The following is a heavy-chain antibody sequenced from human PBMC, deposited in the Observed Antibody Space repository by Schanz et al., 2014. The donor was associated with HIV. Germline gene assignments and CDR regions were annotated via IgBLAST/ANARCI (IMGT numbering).Heavy chain of an antibody. CDR1: GFTFSSYW. V-gene: IGHV3-74*01. Sequence: EVQLVESGGGLVQPGGSLRLSCAASGFTFSSYWMHWVRQVPGKGLVWVSRINNDGSSTSYADSVKGRFTISRDNAKNTLYLQMNSLRAEDTAVYYCARGDGGYWYYFDYWGQGTLVTVSS. CDR3: ARGDGGYWYYFDY. J-gene: IGHJ4*02. CDR2: INNDGSST. D-gene: IGHD5-12*01.